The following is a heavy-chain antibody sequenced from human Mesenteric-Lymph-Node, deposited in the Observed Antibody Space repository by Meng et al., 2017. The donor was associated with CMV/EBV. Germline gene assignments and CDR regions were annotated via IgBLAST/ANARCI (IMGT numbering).Heavy chain of an antibody. Sequence: SETLSLTCSVSGDSVSSRTYYWTWIRQPPGKGLEWIGCASYDGKTEYNPSLKSRVSISVDTSKNHFSLTLTSVTAADTAVYFCARDPVEDVVAIPGGPNFYRYYGLNVWGQGTTVTVSS. J-gene: IGHJ6*02. V-gene: IGHV4-61*03. CDR1: GDSVSSRTYY. D-gene: IGHD2-15*01. CDR2: ASYDGKT. CDR3: ARDPVEDVVAIPGGPNFYRYYGLNV.